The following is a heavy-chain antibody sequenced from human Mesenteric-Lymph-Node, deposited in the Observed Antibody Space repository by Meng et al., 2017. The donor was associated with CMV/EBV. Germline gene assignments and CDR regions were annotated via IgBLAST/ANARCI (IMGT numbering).Heavy chain of an antibody. CDR1: GFTFSSYA. CDR2: ISGSGGST. CDR3: ARDYPRSSTWGS. Sequence: GGSLRLSCAASGFTFSSYAMSWVRQAPGKGLEWVSAISGSGGSTYYADSVKGRFIISRDNSKNTLNLQMNSLRVEDSAIYYCARDYPRSSTWGSWGQGTLVTVSS. V-gene: IGHV3-23*01. J-gene: IGHJ5*02. D-gene: IGHD6-13*01.